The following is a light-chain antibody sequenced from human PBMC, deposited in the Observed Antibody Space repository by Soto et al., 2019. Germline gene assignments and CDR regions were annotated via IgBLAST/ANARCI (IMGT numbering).Light chain of an antibody. Sequence: DIQMTQSPSSLSASVGDRVTITCRASQVITNSLAWYQQKPGKVPKLLIYAASTLQSGVPSRFSGSGSGTDFTLTISSLQPGDVATYYCQKYNSAPTWTFGQGTKVEIK. CDR1: QVITNS. CDR3: QKYNSAPTWT. J-gene: IGKJ1*01. CDR2: AAS. V-gene: IGKV1-27*01.